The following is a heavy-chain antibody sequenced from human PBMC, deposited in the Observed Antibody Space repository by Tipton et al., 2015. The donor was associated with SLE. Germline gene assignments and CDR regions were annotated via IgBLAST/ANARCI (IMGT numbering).Heavy chain of an antibody. CDR1: GGSISSGSYY. V-gene: IGHV4-61*02. Sequence: TLSLTCTVSGGSISSGSYYWSWIRQPAGKGLEWIGRVYTSGSTNFNPSLRSRVTISRDTSKNQFSVKLSSVTAADTAIYYRARDPNGGYGSFDYWGLGALVTVSS. D-gene: IGHD7-27*01. CDR2: VYTSGST. CDR3: ARDPNGGYGSFDY. J-gene: IGHJ4*02.